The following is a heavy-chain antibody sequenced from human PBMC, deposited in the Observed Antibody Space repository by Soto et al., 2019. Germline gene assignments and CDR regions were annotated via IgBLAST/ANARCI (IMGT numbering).Heavy chain of an antibody. CDR1: GGSISSSSYY. Sequence: QLQLQESGPGLVKPSETLSLTCTVSGGSISSSSYYWGWIRQPPGKGLEWIGSIYYSGSTYYNPSLKTRVTISVDTSKNQLSLKLSSVTAADTAVYYCASKLAVAPIVWGQGTLVTVSS. V-gene: IGHV4-39*01. CDR2: IYYSGST. J-gene: IGHJ4*02. CDR3: ASKLAVAPIV. D-gene: IGHD6-19*01.